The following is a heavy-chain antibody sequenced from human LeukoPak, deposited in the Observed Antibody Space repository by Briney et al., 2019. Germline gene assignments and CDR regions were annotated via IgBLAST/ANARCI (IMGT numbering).Heavy chain of an antibody. Sequence: SVKISCKASGLTFTSSAMQCGRHARGQRLEWRGGIVVGRGNTNYAQRFQERVTSTRGMSTSRAYMERGSVRSEETALYYSVRDRRWDYVSGSGFDIWAEGTMVTVSS. J-gene: IGHJ3*02. D-gene: IGHD3-10*01. CDR3: VRDRRWDYVSGSGFDI. V-gene: IGHV1-58*02. CDR1: GLTFTSSA. CDR2: IVVGRGNT.